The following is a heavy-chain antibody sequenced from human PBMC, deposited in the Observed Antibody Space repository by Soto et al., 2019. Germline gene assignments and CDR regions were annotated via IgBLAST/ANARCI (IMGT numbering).Heavy chain of an antibody. Sequence: EVQLLESGGDLVQPGGSLRLSCAASGFTFSGYAMNWVRQVPGKGLQWVSSISGSGGMTYYTDSVKGRFTISRDNSKNTLYLQMSSLRDEDTAVYHCAKDRGVTGDTPDIWGQGTLVTVSS. CDR2: ISGSGGMT. J-gene: IGHJ3*02. CDR1: GFTFSGYA. D-gene: IGHD2-21*02. V-gene: IGHV3-23*01. CDR3: AKDRGVTGDTPDI.